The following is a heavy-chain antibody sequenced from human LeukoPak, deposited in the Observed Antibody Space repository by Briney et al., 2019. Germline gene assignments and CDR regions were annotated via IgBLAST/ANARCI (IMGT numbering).Heavy chain of an antibody. CDR3: ARVEGVLMVYDFPYFFDY. Sequence: GGSLRLSCAASRFTFTNYWMSWVRQGPGKGLEWVANTNQDGSEKYYVDSMRGRFTISRDNAKNSLYLQMNSLRAGDTAVYYCARVEGVLMVYDFPYFFDYWGQGTLVTVSS. D-gene: IGHD2-8*01. V-gene: IGHV3-7*01. J-gene: IGHJ4*02. CDR2: TNQDGSEK. CDR1: RFTFTNYW.